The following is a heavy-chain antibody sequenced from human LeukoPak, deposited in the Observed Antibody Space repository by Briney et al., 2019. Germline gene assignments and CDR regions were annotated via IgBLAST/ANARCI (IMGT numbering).Heavy chain of an antibody. J-gene: IGHJ6*03. CDR3: ARTTEGYCRGRSCYSYYYYMDV. D-gene: IGHD2-15*01. V-gene: IGHV4-59*01. CDR2: IHYSGNT. Sequence: SETLSLTCTVSGGSISSYYWSWIRQPPGKRLEWIAYIHYSGNTNYNPSLKSRVTISVDTSKNQFSLKLSSVTAADTAVYYCARTTEGYCRGRSCYSYYYYMDVWGKGTTVTVSS. CDR1: GGSISSYY.